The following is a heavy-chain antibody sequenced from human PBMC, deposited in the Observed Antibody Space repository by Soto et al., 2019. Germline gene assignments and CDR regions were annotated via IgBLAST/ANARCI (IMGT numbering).Heavy chain of an antibody. V-gene: IGHV3-33*01. D-gene: IGHD3-3*02. CDR1: GFPFSFYG. CDR3: ARDDAFDNENGFDM. CDR2: IVSDGSAI. Sequence: PGGSLRLFCAVSGFPFSFYGFHWVRQSPGKGLEWLGVIVSDGSAIYHADSLEGRFFISRDNSKDILYLQMNSLRVEDTAVYYCARDDAFDNENGFDMWGQGTMVTVSS. J-gene: IGHJ3*02.